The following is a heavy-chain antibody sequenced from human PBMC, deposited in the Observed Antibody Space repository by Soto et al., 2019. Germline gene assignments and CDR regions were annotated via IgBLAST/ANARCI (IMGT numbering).Heavy chain of an antibody. J-gene: IGHJ4*02. Sequence: QVQLQESGPGLVKPSQTLSLTCTVSGGSISSGGYYWSWIRQHPGKGLGWFGYIFYSGSTYYNPSLKSRVTISVDTSKNQFSLKLSSVTAADTAVYYCARSRITIFGVVIIKGPVDYWGQGTLVTVSS. CDR2: IFYSGST. CDR3: ARSRITIFGVVIIKGPVDY. CDR1: GGSISSGGYY. D-gene: IGHD3-3*01. V-gene: IGHV4-31*03.